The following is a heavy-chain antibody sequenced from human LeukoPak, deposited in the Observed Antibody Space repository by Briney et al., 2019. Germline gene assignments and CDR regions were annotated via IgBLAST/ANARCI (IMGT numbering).Heavy chain of an antibody. V-gene: IGHV1-18*01. CDR2: ISAYIGNT. D-gene: IGHD5-18*01. CDR3: ARETPLSGYSYGYGGYYYYYMDV. Sequence: ASVKVSCKASGYTFTSYGISWVRQAPGQGLEWRGWISAYIGNTNYAQKLQGRATMTTDTSTSTAYMELRSLRSDDTAVYYCARETPLSGYSYGYGGYYYYYMDVWGKGTTVTVSS. J-gene: IGHJ6*03. CDR1: GYTFTSYG.